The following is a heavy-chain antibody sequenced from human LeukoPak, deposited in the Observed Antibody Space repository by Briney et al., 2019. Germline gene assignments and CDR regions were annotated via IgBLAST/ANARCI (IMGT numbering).Heavy chain of an antibody. D-gene: IGHD3-10*01. CDR1: GGSFSGYY. J-gene: IGHJ5*02. CDR2: INHSGST. CDR3: ARTLYGSGTNWFDP. V-gene: IGHV4-34*01. Sequence: SETLSLTCAVYGGSFSGYYWSWIRQPPGKGLEWIGEINHSGSTNYNPSLKSRVTISVDTSKNQFSLKLSSVTAADTAVYYCARTLYGSGTNWFDPWGQGTLVTASS.